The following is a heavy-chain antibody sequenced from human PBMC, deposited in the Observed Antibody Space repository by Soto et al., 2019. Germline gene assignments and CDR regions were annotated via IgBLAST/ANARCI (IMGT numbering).Heavy chain of an antibody. CDR2: MDPNSGST. CDR1: GYTFTSYD. CDR3: ASERKFDFWREGLDV. J-gene: IGHJ6*02. V-gene: IGHV1-8*01. Sequence: QAQLVQSGAEVKKPGASVKVSCKASGYTFTSYDINWVRQAPGQGLEWLGWMDPNSGSTGYAQNFQARGTMTRNISINTAHMELSSLRSEDTAVYYGASERKFDFWREGLDVWGQGTTVTVSS. D-gene: IGHD3-3*01.